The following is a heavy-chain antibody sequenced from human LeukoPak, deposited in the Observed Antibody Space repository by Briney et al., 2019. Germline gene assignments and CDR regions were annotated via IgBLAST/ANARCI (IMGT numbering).Heavy chain of an antibody. CDR3: ARDRECSGGSCYSMDTAMNNDY. J-gene: IGHJ4*02. CDR2: IHYSGDT. D-gene: IGHD2-15*01. Sequence: SETLSLTCTVSSDSFSSSRFNWAWIRQTPGKGLEWIGTIHYSGDTYHNPSLKSRVTISADTSKNQFSLKLSSVTAADTAVYYCARDRECSGGSCYSMDTAMNNDYWGQGTLVTVSS. CDR1: SDSFSSSRFN. V-gene: IGHV4-39*07.